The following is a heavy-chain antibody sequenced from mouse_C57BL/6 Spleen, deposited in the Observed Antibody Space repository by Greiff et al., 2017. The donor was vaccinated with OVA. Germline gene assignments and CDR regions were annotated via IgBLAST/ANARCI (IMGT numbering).Heavy chain of an antibody. J-gene: IGHJ3*01. CDR2: INPNNGGT. D-gene: IGHD2-3*01. CDR1: GYTFTDYN. CDR3: ARPYDGYYVFAY. Sequence: EVKLQESGPELVKPGASVKMSCKASGYTFTDYNMHWVKQSHGKSLEWIGYINPNNGGTSYNQKFKGKATLTVNKSSSTAYMELRSLTSEDSAVYYCARPYDGYYVFAYWGQGTLVTVSA. V-gene: IGHV1-22*01.